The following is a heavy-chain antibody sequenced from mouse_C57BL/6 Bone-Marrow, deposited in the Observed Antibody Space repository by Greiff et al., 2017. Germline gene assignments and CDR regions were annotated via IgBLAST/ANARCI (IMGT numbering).Heavy chain of an antibody. V-gene: IGHV5-16*01. CDR3: ARSTMINYFDY. CDR2: INYDGSST. D-gene: IGHD2-4*01. Sequence: EVKLMESEGGLVQPGSSMKLSCTASGFTFSDYYMAWVRQVPEKGLEWVANINYDGSSTYYLDSLKSRFIISRDNAKNILYLQMGSLKSEDTATYYCARSTMINYFDYWGQGTTLTVSS. CDR1: GFTFSDYY. J-gene: IGHJ2*01.